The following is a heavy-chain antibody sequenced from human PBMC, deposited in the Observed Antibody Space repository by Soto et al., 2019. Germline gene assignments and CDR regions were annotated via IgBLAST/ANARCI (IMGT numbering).Heavy chain of an antibody. V-gene: IGHV3-23*01. CDR1: GFTFNNYA. D-gene: IGHD4-17*01. Sequence: GGSLRLSCGASGFTFNNYAMSWVRQAPGRGLEWVSVISAGGGTTYYADSVRGRFTISRDNSKNTLYLQMNSLRGEDTAIYYCAKSDRDYGDYSGWGQGTLVTVSS. J-gene: IGHJ4*02. CDR3: AKSDRDYGDYSG. CDR2: ISAGGGTT.